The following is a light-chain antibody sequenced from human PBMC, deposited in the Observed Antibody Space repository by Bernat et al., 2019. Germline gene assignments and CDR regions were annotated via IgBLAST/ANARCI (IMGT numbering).Light chain of an antibody. V-gene: IGLV2-8*01. CDR2: EVS. J-gene: IGLJ3*02. Sequence: QSALTQPPSASGSPGQSITISCTGTSSDVGAYNYVSWYQQHPGKAPKLMISEVSKRPSGVPDRFSGSKSANTASLTVSGLQAEDEADYYCSSYAGTNNLVFGGGTKLTVL. CDR3: SSYAGTNNLV. CDR1: SSDVGAYNY.